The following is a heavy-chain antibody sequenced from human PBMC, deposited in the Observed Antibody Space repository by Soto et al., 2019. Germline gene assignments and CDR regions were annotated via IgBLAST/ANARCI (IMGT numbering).Heavy chain of an antibody. J-gene: IGHJ6*02. D-gene: IGHD6-13*01. Sequence: QLQLQEAGSGLVKPSQTLSLTCAVSGDSISSGGNSWNWIRQPPGKGLEWVGYLFHSGTTYYNPSLKSRVTISLDRSKNQFSLKLTSVTAADTAVYYCARDKWRAGVGGFYGMDVWGQGTTVTVSS. CDR3: ARDKWRAGVGGFYGMDV. V-gene: IGHV4-30-2*01. CDR2: LFHSGTT. CDR1: GDSISSGGNS.